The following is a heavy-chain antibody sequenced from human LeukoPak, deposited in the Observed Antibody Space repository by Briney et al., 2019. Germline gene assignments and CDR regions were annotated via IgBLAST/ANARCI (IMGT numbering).Heavy chain of an antibody. Sequence: GGSLRLSCAASGFTFNSFAMSWVRQAPGKGLEWVSSISDHTYYADSVKGRFTISRDNSKNTLYLQMNSLRAEDTAVYYCARSDRQWLVRSYYFDYWGQGTLVTVSS. J-gene: IGHJ4*02. V-gene: IGHV3-23*01. D-gene: IGHD6-19*01. CDR1: GFTFNSFA. CDR3: ARSDRQWLVRSYYFDY. CDR2: ISDHT.